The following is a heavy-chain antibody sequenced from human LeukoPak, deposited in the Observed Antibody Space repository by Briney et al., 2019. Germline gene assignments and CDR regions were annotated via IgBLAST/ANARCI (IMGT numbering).Heavy chain of an antibody. J-gene: IGHJ4*02. CDR3: ARRGYSYGSTGYYFDY. Sequence: PGGSLRLSCAASGFTFSSYAMHWVRQAPGKGLEWVAVISYDGSNKYYADSVKGRFTISRDNSKNTLYLQMNSPRAEDTAVYYCARRGYSYGSTGYYFDYWGQGTLVTVSS. V-gene: IGHV3-30-3*01. D-gene: IGHD5-18*01. CDR2: ISYDGSNK. CDR1: GFTFSSYA.